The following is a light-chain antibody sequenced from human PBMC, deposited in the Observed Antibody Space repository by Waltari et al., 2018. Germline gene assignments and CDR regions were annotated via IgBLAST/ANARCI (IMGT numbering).Light chain of an antibody. CDR3: YSTDGSGNERV. CDR2: EDS. V-gene: IGLV3-10*01. CDR1: ALPRKY. J-gene: IGLJ2*01. Sequence: SYELTQPPSVSVSPGQTARITCSVDALPRKYAYWYQQKSGQAPVLVMYEDSKRPPGIPERFSGSGSGTMATLTISGAQAEDEADYYCYSTDGSGNERVFGGGTKLTV.